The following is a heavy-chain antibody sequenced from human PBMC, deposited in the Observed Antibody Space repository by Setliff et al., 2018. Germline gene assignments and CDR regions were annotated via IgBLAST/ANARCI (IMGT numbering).Heavy chain of an antibody. V-gene: IGHV4-34*01. D-gene: IGHD3-9*01. CDR1: GGSFSGYY. J-gene: IGHJ4*02. CDR3: ARGSSGRILTGPRYYFDY. Sequence: SETLSLTCAVYGGSFSGYYWSWIRQPPGKGLEWIGEINHSGGTNYNPSLKSRVTISVDTSKNQFSLKLSSVTAADTAVYYCARGSSGRILTGPRYYFDYWGQGTRVTVSS. CDR2: INHSGGT.